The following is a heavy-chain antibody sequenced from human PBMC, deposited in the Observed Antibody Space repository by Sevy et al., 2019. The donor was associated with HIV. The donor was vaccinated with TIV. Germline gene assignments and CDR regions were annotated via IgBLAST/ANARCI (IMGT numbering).Heavy chain of an antibody. CDR3: AKDIRVALVVPSPGYGMDV. Sequence: GGSLRLSCAASGFNFINYGMSWVRQAPGKGLEWVSVISGSGDTTNYADSVKGRFVSSRDNSKNTMYLQLNSLRAEDTAVYYCAKDIRVALVVPSPGYGMDVWGHGTSVTVSS. D-gene: IGHD2-15*01. J-gene: IGHJ6*02. V-gene: IGHV3-23*01. CDR2: ISGSGDTT. CDR1: GFNFINYG.